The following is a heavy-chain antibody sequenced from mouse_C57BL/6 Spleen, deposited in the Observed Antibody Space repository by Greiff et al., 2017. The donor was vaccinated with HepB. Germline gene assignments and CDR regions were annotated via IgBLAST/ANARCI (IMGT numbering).Heavy chain of an antibody. Sequence: EVQLQQSGPELVKPGASVKMSCKASGYTFTDYNMHWVKQSHGKSLEWIGYINPNNGGTSYNQKFKGKATLTVNKSSSTAYMELRSLTSEDSAVYYCARENYSKEGFAYWGQGTLVTVSA. J-gene: IGHJ3*01. CDR3: ARENYSKEGFAY. CDR1: GYTFTDYN. V-gene: IGHV1-22*01. D-gene: IGHD2-5*01. CDR2: INPNNGGT.